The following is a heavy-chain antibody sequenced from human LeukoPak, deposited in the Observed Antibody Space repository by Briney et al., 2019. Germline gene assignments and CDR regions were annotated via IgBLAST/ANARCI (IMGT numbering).Heavy chain of an antibody. V-gene: IGHV4-59*08. CDR1: GGSISSYY. D-gene: IGHD3-10*01. Sequence: PSETLSLTCTVSGGSISSYYWSWIRQPPGKGLEWIGYIYYSGSTNYNPSLKSRVTISVDTSKNQFSLKLSSVTAADTALYYCAKHYMGSSYNHGLDCWGQGTLVTVSS. J-gene: IGHJ4*02. CDR2: IYYSGST. CDR3: AKHYMGSSYNHGLDC.